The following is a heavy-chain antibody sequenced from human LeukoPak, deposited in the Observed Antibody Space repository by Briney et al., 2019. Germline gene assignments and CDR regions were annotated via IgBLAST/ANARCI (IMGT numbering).Heavy chain of an antibody. V-gene: IGHV4-59*08. CDR1: GGSISSYY. D-gene: IGHD3-10*01. Sequence: PSETLSLTCTVSGGSISSYYWSWIRQPPGKGLEWIGYIYYSGSTNYNPSLKSRVTISVDTSKNQFSLKLSSVTAADTALYYCAKHYMGSSYNHGLDCWGQGTLVTVSS. J-gene: IGHJ4*02. CDR2: IYYSGST. CDR3: AKHYMGSSYNHGLDC.